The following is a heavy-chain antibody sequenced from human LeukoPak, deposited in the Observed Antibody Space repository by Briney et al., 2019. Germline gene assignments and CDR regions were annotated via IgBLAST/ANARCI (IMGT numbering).Heavy chain of an antibody. Sequence: PSETLSLTCTVSEGSISSYYWSWIRQPPGKGLEWIGYVYYSGRTNYNPSLKSRVTISVDTSKNQFSLKLSSVTAADTAVYYCAKVIVGAGFDFWGQGALVTVSS. V-gene: IGHV4-59*01. CDR1: EGSISSYY. CDR3: AKVIVGAGFDF. CDR2: VYYSGRT. D-gene: IGHD1-26*01. J-gene: IGHJ4*02.